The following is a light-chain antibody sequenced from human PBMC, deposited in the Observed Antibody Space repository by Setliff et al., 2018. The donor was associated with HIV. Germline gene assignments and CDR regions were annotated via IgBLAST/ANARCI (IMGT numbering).Light chain of an antibody. J-gene: IGLJ1*01. CDR2: DVN. CDR1: SSDVGGYNS. V-gene: IGLV2-11*01. CDR3: CSYAGSDV. Sequence: QSALTQPRSVSGSPGQSVTISCTGTSSDVGGYNSVSWYQQHPGKAPKLMIYDVNKRPSGVPDRFSGSKTGNTASLTISGLQAEDEADYYCCSYAGSDVFGTGTKGTVL.